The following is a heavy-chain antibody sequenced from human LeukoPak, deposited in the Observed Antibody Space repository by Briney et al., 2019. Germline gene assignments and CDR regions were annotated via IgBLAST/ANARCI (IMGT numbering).Heavy chain of an antibody. Sequence: SGGSLRLSCAASGFTFSSYDMNWVRQAPGKGLEWVSGISGSGGCTYYADSVKGRFTISRDNSKNTLYLQMNRLRDEDTAVYYCASGVVDNDAFDIWGQGTMVTVSS. CDR3: ASGVVDNDAFDI. V-gene: IGHV3-23*01. CDR1: GFTFSSYD. CDR2: ISGSGGCT. J-gene: IGHJ3*02. D-gene: IGHD5-12*01.